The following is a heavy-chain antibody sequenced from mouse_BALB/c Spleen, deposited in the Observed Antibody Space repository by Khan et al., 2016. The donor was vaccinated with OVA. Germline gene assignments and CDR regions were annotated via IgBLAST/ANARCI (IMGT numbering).Heavy chain of an antibody. CDR1: GFAFSSYD. Sequence: EVELVEFGGGLVKPGGSLKLSCAASGFAFSSYDMSWVRQTPEKRLEWVATISSGGSYTKYSDSVKGRFIISRDKARNTLYLQMSSLRSEDTALYYCVRHRRFEPYYAMDNWGQGTSVTVSS. J-gene: IGHJ4*01. V-gene: IGHV5-9*02. CDR2: ISSGGSYT. CDR3: VRHRRFEPYYAMDN.